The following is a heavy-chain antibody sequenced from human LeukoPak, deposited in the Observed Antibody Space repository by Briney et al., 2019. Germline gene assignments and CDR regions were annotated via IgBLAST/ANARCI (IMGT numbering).Heavy chain of an antibody. J-gene: IGHJ4*02. CDR1: GFTFSSYG. Sequence: GGSLRLSCAASGFTFSSYGMSWVRQAPGKGLEWVSAISGSGGSTYYADSVKGRFTISRDNSKNTLYLQMNSLRAEDTAVYYCAKAELGEYYFDYWGQGTLVTVSS. V-gene: IGHV3-23*01. CDR3: AKAELGEYYFDY. CDR2: ISGSGGST. D-gene: IGHD7-27*01.